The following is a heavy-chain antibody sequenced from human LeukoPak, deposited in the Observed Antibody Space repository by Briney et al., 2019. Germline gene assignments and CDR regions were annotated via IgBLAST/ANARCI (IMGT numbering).Heavy chain of an antibody. D-gene: IGHD6-13*01. CDR3: ASASGREAAGYLLGLFDY. CDR2: IYSDGRT. CDR1: GLSVSNKY. J-gene: IGHJ4*02. V-gene: IGHV3-53*01. Sequence: GGSLRLSCAASGLSVSNKYMSWVRQAPGKGLEWVPFIYSDGRTYYTDSVKGRFTISRDNSKNTLYLQMNSLRTEDTAMYYCASASGREAAGYLLGLFDYWGQGTLVTVSS.